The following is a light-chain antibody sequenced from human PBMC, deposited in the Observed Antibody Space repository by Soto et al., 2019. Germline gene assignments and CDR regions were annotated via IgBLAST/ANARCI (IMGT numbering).Light chain of an antibody. J-gene: IGKJ5*01. Sequence: ESVLTQSPGTLSLSPGERATLSCGASQSISGSYLAWYQQKPRQAPRLLIYGASSRATDIPDRFRGSGSGADFTLTISRLELEEFAVYYCHPYGTPITFGQGTRLEI. CDR3: HPYGTPIT. V-gene: IGKV3-20*01. CDR2: GAS. CDR1: QSISGSY.